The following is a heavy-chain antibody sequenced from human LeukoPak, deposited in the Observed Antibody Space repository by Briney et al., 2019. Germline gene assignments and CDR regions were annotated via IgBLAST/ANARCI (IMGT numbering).Heavy chain of an antibody. Sequence: ASVKVSCRASGYTFTNYGVNWVRQAPGQGHEWMGWINTNTRNPTYAQGFTGRFVFSLDTSLSTAYLQISSLKAEDTAVYYCARDKYQLPYEIDYWGQGTLVTVSS. CDR3: ARDKYQLPYEIDY. CDR2: INTNTRNP. J-gene: IGHJ4*02. CDR1: GYTFTNYG. V-gene: IGHV7-4-1*02. D-gene: IGHD2-2*01.